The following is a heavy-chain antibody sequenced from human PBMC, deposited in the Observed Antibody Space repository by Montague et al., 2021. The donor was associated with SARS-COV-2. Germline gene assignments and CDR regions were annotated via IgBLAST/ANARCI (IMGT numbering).Heavy chain of an antibody. Sequence: SETLSLTCTVSGDSISNYYWSWIRRPPGKGLEWLGYIYYSGSTNYNPSRKSRVTISVDTSKNQFSLRLSSVTAADTAVYYCARLPYILPGYAYFDFWGQGSLVIVSS. CDR1: GDSISNYY. CDR3: ARLPYILPGYAYFDF. J-gene: IGHJ4*02. V-gene: IGHV4-59*08. CDR2: IYYSGST. D-gene: IGHD3-9*01.